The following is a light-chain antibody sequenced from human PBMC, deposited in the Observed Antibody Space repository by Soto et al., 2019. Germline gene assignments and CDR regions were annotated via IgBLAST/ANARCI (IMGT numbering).Light chain of an antibody. J-gene: IGLJ1*01. CDR2: GDS. CDR1: GSNIGAGYD. Sequence: QSVLTQPPSVSGAPGQRVTISCTGSGSNIGAGYDVHWYQHRPGTAPKLLVFGDSHRPSGVPDRFSGSKSGTSASLTISGLQAEDETDYYCNSFTSSSTYVFGTGTKVTVL. V-gene: IGLV1-40*01. CDR3: NSFTSSSTYV.